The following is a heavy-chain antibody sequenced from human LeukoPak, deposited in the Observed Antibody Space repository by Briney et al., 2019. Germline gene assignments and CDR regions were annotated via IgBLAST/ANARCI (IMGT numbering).Heavy chain of an antibody. CDR3: ARGTLKSYSSGWYLSYYYYYGMDV. CDR2: MNPNSGNT. CDR1: GYTFTSYD. Sequence: ASVKVSCKASGYTFTSYDINWVRQAPGQGLEWMGWMNPNSGNTGYAQKFQGRVTMTRNTSISTAYMELSSLRSEDTAVYYCARGTLKSYSSGWYLSYYYYYGMDVWGQGTTVTVSS. V-gene: IGHV1-8*01. J-gene: IGHJ6*02. D-gene: IGHD6-19*01.